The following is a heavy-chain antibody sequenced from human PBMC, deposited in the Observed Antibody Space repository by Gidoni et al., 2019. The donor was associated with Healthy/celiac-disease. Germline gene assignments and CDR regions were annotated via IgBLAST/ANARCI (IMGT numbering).Heavy chain of an antibody. J-gene: IGHJ3*02. D-gene: IGHD3-3*01. V-gene: IGHV3-30*18. CDR1: GFTFSSYG. CDR3: AKDLGSQRNYDFWSGSPYDAFDI. Sequence: QLQLVESGGGVVQPGRSLRLAWAASGFTFSSYGMHWVRPAPGKGLEWVAVISYDGSNKYYADSVKGRFTISRDNSKNTLYLQMNSLRAEDTAVYYCAKDLGSQRNYDFWSGSPYDAFDIWGQGTMVTVSS. CDR2: ISYDGSNK.